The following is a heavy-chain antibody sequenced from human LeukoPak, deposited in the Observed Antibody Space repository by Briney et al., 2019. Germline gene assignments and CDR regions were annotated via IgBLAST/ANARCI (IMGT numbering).Heavy chain of an antibody. V-gene: IGHV4-39*01. Sequence: SETLSLTCTVSGGSISSSSYYWGWIRLPPGKGLEWIGSIYYSGSTYYNPSLKSRVTISVDTSKNQFSLKLSSVTAADTAVYYCARAYDSSGYYFDYWGQGTLVTVSS. CDR3: ARAYDSSGYYFDY. CDR1: GGSISSSSYY. CDR2: IYYSGST. D-gene: IGHD3-22*01. J-gene: IGHJ4*02.